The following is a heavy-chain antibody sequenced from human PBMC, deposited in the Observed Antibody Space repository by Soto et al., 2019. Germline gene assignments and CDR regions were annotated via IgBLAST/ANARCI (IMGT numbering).Heavy chain of an antibody. J-gene: IGHJ4*02. CDR2: ISAYNGNT. CDR1: GYTFTSYG. CDR3: ARDSGGWLQPLYLFDY. V-gene: IGHV1-18*01. D-gene: IGHD5-12*01. Sequence: QVQLVQSGAEVKKPGASVKVSCKASGYTFTSYGISWVRQAPGQGLEWMGWISAYNGNTNYAQKLQGRVSLTTDTSTSTAYMELRSLRSDDTAVYYCARDSGGWLQPLYLFDYWGQGTLVTVSS.